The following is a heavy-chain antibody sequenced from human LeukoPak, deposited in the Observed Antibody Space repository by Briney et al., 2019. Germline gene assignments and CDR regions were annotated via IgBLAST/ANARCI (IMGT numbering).Heavy chain of an antibody. CDR3: ASTSKYIGSGRDDSFDI. D-gene: IGHD3-10*01. CDR2: ISYSGGT. J-gene: IGHJ3*02. V-gene: IGHV4-30-4*01. CDR1: GGSISTGGYY. Sequence: SQTLSLTCTVSGGSISTGGYYWSWIRQPPGKGLEWIGYISYSGGTYYNPPLQSRVSISADTSKSRFSLKMNSVTAADTAVYYCASTSKYIGSGRDDSFDIWGQGTMVTVSS.